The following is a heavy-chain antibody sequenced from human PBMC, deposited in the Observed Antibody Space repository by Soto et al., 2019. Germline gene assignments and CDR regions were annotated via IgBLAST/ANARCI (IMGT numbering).Heavy chain of an antibody. Sequence: GGSLRLSCAASGFTFSSYGMHWVRQAPGKGLEWVAVISYDGSNKYYADSVKGRFTISRDNSKNTLYLQMNSLRAEDTAVYYCAKGINYDDSSGYYPPGEYFQHWGQGTLVTVSS. CDR3: AKGINYDDSSGYYPPGEYFQH. V-gene: IGHV3-30*18. CDR1: GFTFSSYG. D-gene: IGHD3-22*01. J-gene: IGHJ1*01. CDR2: ISYDGSNK.